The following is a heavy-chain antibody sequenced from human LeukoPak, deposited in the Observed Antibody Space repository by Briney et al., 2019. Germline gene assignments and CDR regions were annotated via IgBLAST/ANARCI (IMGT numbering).Heavy chain of an antibody. V-gene: IGHV1-24*01. D-gene: IGHD3-3*01. J-gene: IGHJ5*02. CDR2: FDPEDGET. Sequence: ALVKVSCKVSGYTLTELSMHWVRQAPGKGLEWMGGFDPEDGETIYAQKFQGRVTMTEDTSTDTAYMELSSLRSEDTAVYYCATVRGTIFGAVITNWFDPWGQGTLVTVSS. CDR1: GYTLTELS. CDR3: ATVRGTIFGAVITNWFDP.